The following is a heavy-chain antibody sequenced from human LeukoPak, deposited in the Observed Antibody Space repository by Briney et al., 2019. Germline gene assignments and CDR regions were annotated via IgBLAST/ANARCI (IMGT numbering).Heavy chain of an antibody. CDR3: AKAVYSSYYYDSSGYPFDY. Sequence: QPGGSLRLSCAASGFTFSSYAMSWVRQAPGKGLEWVSAISGSGGSTYYADSVKGRFTISRDNSKNTLYLQMNSLRAEDTAVYYCAKAVYSSYYYDSSGYPFDYWGQGTLVTVSS. D-gene: IGHD3-22*01. CDR1: GFTFSSYA. CDR2: ISGSGGST. V-gene: IGHV3-23*01. J-gene: IGHJ4*02.